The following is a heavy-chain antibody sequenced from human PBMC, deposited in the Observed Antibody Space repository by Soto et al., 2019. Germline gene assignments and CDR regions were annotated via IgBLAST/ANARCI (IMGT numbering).Heavy chain of an antibody. J-gene: IGHJ6*02. Sequence: ASVKVSCKASGYTFTSYGISWVRQAPGQGLEWMGWVSAYNGNTNYAQKLQGRVTMTTDTSTSTAYMELRSLRSDDTAVYYCAREDGRLMAVPSYGMDVWGQGTTVTVSS. CDR2: VSAYNGNT. D-gene: IGHD3-10*01. CDR1: GYTFTSYG. V-gene: IGHV1-18*01. CDR3: AREDGRLMAVPSYGMDV.